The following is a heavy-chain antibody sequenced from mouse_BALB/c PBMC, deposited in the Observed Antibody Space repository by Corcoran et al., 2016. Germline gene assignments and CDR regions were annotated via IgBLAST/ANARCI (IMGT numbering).Heavy chain of an antibody. CDR2: INTYTGEP. D-gene: IGHD1-1*01. J-gene: IGHJ1*01. CDR1: GYTFTNYG. CDR3: ARWDDYYGSSYWYFDV. V-gene: IGHV9-3-1*01. Sequence: QIQLVQSGPELKKPGETVKISCKASGYTFTNYGMNWVKQAPGKGLKWMGWINTYTGEPTYADDFKGRFAFSWETSASTAYLQINNLKNEDTATYFCARWDDYYGSSYWYFDVWGAGTTVTVSS.